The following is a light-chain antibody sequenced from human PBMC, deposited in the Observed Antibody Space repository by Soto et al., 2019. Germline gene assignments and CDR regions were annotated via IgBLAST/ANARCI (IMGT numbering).Light chain of an antibody. CDR2: VVS. Sequence: QSALTQPPSVSGSPGQSVTISCTGTSSDIGSYNRVSWYQQCPGTAPKLMVYVVSIRPSGVPDRFSGSKSGNTASLTISGLQAEDEADYYCSSYTTSSTLVFGGGTKLTVL. V-gene: IGLV2-18*02. CDR3: SSYTTSSTLV. CDR1: SSDIGSYNR. J-gene: IGLJ2*01.